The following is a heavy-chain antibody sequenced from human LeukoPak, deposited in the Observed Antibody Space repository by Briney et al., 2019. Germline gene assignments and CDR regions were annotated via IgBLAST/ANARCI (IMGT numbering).Heavy chain of an antibody. Sequence: PGGSLRLSCAASGFTFSSYSMNWVRQAPGKGLEWVSSISSSSSYIYYADSVKGRFTISRDDAKNSLYLQMNSLRAEDTAVYYCARDKAIGFDYWGQGTLVTVSS. J-gene: IGHJ4*02. V-gene: IGHV3-21*01. CDR1: GFTFSSYS. CDR3: ARDKAIGFDY. CDR2: ISSSSSYI.